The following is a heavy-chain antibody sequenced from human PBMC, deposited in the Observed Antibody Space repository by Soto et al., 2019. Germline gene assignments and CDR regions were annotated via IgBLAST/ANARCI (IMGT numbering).Heavy chain of an antibody. CDR3: AKDQTGGYYYYYGMDV. D-gene: IGHD3-16*01. V-gene: IGHV3-23*01. CDR2: ISGSGGST. CDR1: GFTFSSYA. Sequence: SLRLSCASSGFTFSSYAMSWVRQAPGKGLEWVSAISGSGGSTYYADSVKGRFTISRDNSKNTLYLQMNSLRAEDTAVYYCAKDQTGGYYYYYGMDVWGQGTTVTVSS. J-gene: IGHJ6*02.